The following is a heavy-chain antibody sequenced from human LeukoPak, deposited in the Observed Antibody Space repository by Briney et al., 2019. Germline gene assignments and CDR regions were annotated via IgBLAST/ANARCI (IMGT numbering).Heavy chain of an antibody. CDR1: GYTLTELS. J-gene: IGHJ4*02. CDR3: APVHYSDSSGYYDSFDY. CDR2: FDPEDGET. D-gene: IGHD3-22*01. V-gene: IGHV1-24*01. Sequence: ASVKVSCKVSGYTLTELSMHWVRQAPGKGLEWMGGFDPEDGETIYAQKFQGRVTMTEDTSTDTAYMELSSLRSEDTAVYYCAPVHYSDSSGYYDSFDYWGQGTLVTVSS.